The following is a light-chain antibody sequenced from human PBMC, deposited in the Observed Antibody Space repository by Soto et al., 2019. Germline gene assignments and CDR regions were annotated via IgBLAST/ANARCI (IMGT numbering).Light chain of an antibody. Sequence: ILMTQSPATLSVSPGERATLSCRASQSVSNNLAWYQQKPGQAPRLLIYDASTRATGIPARFSGSGSGTEFTLTISGLQSEDVAVYYCQQDNNWPPWTFGQGTKLEIK. V-gene: IGKV3-15*01. J-gene: IGKJ1*01. CDR2: DAS. CDR3: QQDNNWPPWT. CDR1: QSVSNN.